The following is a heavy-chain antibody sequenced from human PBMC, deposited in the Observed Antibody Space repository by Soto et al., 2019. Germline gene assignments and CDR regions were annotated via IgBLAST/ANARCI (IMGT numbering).Heavy chain of an antibody. V-gene: IGHV1-18*01. CDR2: ISAYNGNT. Sequence: ASVKVSCKASGYTFTSYGISWVRQAPGQGLEWMGWISAYNGNTNYAQKLQGRVTMTTDTSTSTAYMELRSLRSDDTAVYYCARDLHHYGSGSLDYWGQGTLITVSS. D-gene: IGHD3-10*01. CDR1: GYTFTSYG. CDR3: ARDLHHYGSGSLDY. J-gene: IGHJ4*02.